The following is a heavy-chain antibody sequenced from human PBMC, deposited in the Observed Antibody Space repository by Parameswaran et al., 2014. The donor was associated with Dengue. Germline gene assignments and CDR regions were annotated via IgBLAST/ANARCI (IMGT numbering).Heavy chain of an antibody. CDR3: ARGLGPPFEN. V-gene: IGHV1-69*04. CDR2: IIPILGIA. J-gene: IGHJ4*02. Sequence: WVRQAPGQGLEWMGRIIPILGIANYAQKFQGRVTITADKSTSTAYMELSSLRSEDTAVYYCARGLGPPFENWGQGTLVTVSS.